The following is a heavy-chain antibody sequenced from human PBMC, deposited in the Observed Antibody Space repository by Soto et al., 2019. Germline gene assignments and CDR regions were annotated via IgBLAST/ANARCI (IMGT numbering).Heavy chain of an antibody. CDR2: FSATSDNT. V-gene: IGHV3-23*01. CDR1: GFFFSSYT. Sequence: EVQLFESGGGLVQPGGSLRLSCVASGFFFSSYTMTWVRQAPGKGLEWVSSFSATSDNTYYADSVRGRFTISRDNSKNSLFLQMNSLTAEDTAKYYCENARDQQWVRLPFDYWGQGILVIVSS. D-gene: IGHD6-19*01. CDR3: ENARDQQWVRLPFDY. J-gene: IGHJ4*02.